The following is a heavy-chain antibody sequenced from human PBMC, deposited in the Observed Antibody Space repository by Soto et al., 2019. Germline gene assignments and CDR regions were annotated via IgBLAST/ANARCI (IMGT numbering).Heavy chain of an antibody. CDR1: GYTFTRYR. V-gene: IGHV1-18*01. Sequence: QVQLVQSGAEVKKPGASVKDYCKASGYTFTRYRISWVRQAPGQGLEWMGWISAYNGNTNYAQLLQGRVTMTTDTCTSTAYMELRSLRSEDTSVYYDTRGVGASYNFDYWGKGTLVTVSS. CDR3: TRGVGASYNFDY. D-gene: IGHD1-26*01. CDR2: ISAYNGNT. J-gene: IGHJ4*02.